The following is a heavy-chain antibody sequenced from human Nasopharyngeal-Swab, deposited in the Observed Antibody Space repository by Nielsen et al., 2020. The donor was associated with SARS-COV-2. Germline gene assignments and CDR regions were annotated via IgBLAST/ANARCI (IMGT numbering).Heavy chain of an antibody. CDR3: AREGREGRRVPAALYYYYGMDV. CDR1: GFTFSDYY. V-gene: IGHV3-11*01. Sequence: LSLTCAASGFTFSDYYMSWIRQAPGKGLEWVSYISSSGSTIYYADSVKGRFTISRDNAKNSLYLQMNSLSAEDTAVYYCAREGREGRRVPAALYYYYGMDVWGQGTTVTVSS. D-gene: IGHD2-2*01. J-gene: IGHJ6*02. CDR2: ISSSGSTI.